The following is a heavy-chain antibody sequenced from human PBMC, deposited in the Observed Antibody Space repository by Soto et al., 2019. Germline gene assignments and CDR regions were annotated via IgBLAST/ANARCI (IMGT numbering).Heavy chain of an antibody. CDR1: GGSFSGYY. J-gene: IGHJ4*02. Sequence: SETLSLTCAVYGGSFSGYYWSWIRQPSGKGLEWIGKINHSGSTNYNPSLKSRVTISVDTSKNQLSLKLNSVTAADTAVYYCARGLPYCTSGFCYDYFDYWGQGPLVTVS. D-gene: IGHD2-8*01. CDR3: ARGLPYCTSGFCYDYFDY. CDR2: INHSGST. V-gene: IGHV4-34*01.